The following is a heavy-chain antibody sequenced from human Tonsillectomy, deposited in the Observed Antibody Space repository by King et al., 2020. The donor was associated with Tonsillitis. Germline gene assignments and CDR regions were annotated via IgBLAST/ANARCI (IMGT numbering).Heavy chain of an antibody. Sequence: VQLVESGGGVVQPGRSLRLSCAASGFTVRSYGMHWVRQAPGKGLEWVAVISYDGINKYYADSVKGRFTISRDNSKNTLYLQMNSLRAEDTAVYYCAKNLXXHYYGXGPRXDPWGXGTLVTVXS. CDR1: GFTVRSYG. J-gene: IGHJ5*02. CDR3: AKNLXXHYYGXGPRXDP. D-gene: IGHD3-10*01. CDR2: ISYDGINK. V-gene: IGHV3-30*18.